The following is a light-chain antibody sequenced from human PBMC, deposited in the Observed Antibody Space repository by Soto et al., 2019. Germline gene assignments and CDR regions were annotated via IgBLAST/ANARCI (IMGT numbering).Light chain of an antibody. Sequence: SYELTQPPSVSVSPGQTASIACSGDKLGDKYASWYQQRPGQSPVMVIYQDNKRPSGISERFSGSNSGNTATLTISGTQAMDEADYYCQAWDSITATFGGGTQLTVL. V-gene: IGLV3-1*01. CDR1: KLGDKY. J-gene: IGLJ2*01. CDR3: QAWDSITAT. CDR2: QDN.